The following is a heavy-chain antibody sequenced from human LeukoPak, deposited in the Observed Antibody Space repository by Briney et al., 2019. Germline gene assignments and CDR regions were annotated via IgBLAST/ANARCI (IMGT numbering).Heavy chain of an antibody. CDR1: GYTFHGYY. V-gene: IGHV1-2*02. J-gene: IGHJ4*02. Sequence: GASEKVSCKPSGYTFHGYYMHWVRPAPGQGIGWIGWINPNSGSTNYAQRFQGRVTMTRETSISTAYMELSRLRSDDTAVYYCARGSQLFDYWGQGTLVTVSA. CDR3: ARGSQLFDY. D-gene: IGHD1-1*01. CDR2: INPNSGST.